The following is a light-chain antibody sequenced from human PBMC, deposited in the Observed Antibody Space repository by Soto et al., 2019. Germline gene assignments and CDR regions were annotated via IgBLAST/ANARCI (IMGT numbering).Light chain of an antibody. CDR1: SSDVGGYKF. J-gene: IGLJ2*01. V-gene: IGLV2-14*01. Sequence: QSVLTQPASVSGSPGQSITISCTGTSSDVGGYKFVSWYQQHPGKAPKLMIYEVSNRPSGVSNRFSGSKSGNTASLTISGLQAEDEADYYCSSXXXSXXXXFGGXX. CDR2: EVS. CDR3: SSXXXSXXXX.